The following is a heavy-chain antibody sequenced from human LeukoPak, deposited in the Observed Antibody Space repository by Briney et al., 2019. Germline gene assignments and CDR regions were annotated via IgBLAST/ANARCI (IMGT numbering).Heavy chain of an antibody. CDR3: AKDSLIRDGYNTNAFDI. D-gene: IGHD5-24*01. Sequence: PGGSLRLSCAASGFTFDDYAMHWVRHAPGKGLEWVSGISWNSGSIGYADSVKGRFTISRDNAKNSLYLQMNSLRAEDMALYYCAKDSLIRDGYNTNAFDIWGQGTMVTVSS. CDR1: GFTFDDYA. CDR2: ISWNSGSI. J-gene: IGHJ3*02. V-gene: IGHV3-9*03.